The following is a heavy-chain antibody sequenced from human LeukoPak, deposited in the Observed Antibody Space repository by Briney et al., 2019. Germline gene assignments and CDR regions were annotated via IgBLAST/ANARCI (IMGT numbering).Heavy chain of an antibody. J-gene: IGHJ4*02. V-gene: IGHV4-39*07. CDR2: IYYSGST. CDR1: GFTFSSHG. Sequence: GSLRLSCAASGFTFSSHGMNWVRQPPGKGLEWIGNIYYSGSTYYNPSLKSRVTISVDTSKNQFSLKLSSVTAADTAVYYCARDGRFPPEPLPRYFDYWGQGTLVTVSS. CDR3: ARDGRFPPEPLPRYFDY. D-gene: IGHD1-14*01.